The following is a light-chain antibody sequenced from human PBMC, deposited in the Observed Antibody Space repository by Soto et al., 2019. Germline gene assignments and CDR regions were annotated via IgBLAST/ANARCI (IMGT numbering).Light chain of an antibody. V-gene: IGLV2-8*01. CDR3: SSYAGSNIYVV. CDR1: STDVGGYNY. CDR2: EDS. Sequence: QSVLTQPPSASGSPGQSVTISCTGTSTDVGGYNYVSWYQHHPGTAPILILYEDSTRPSGVPDRFSGSKSGNTASLSVAGLEAEDEADYYCSSYAGSNIYVVFGGGTKLTVL. J-gene: IGLJ2*01.